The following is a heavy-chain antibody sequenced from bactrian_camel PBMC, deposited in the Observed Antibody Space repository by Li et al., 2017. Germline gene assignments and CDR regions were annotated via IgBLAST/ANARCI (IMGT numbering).Heavy chain of an antibody. V-gene: IGHV3-2*01. J-gene: IGHJ4*01. Sequence: HVQLVESGGGLVQSGGSLSLSCAASGFTFSSYDMSWVRQAPGKGLEWVCSIAIDGSAALYTDSVQGRFTISRDNTLNTVELQMDRLKSEDTALYYCATPLVSNSDYVIGYWGQGTQVTVS. CDR1: GFTFSSYD. CDR2: IAIDGSAA. D-gene: IGHD4*01. CDR3: ATPLVSNSDYVIGY.